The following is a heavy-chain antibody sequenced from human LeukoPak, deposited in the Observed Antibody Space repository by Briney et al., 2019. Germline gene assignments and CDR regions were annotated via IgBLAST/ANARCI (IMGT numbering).Heavy chain of an antibody. J-gene: IGHJ3*01. Sequence: PGGSLRLSCAASGFTCSTYTMNSVRQAPGKGLGWLSYITVSSSTYYADSVQGRFTISRDNAKNSLYLQMNSLRDEDTAVYYCSRGDTLSDLNAFDLGGQGTMVTVSS. CDR3: SRGDTLSDLNAFDL. CDR2: ITVSSST. CDR1: GFTCSTYT. V-gene: IGHV3-48*02.